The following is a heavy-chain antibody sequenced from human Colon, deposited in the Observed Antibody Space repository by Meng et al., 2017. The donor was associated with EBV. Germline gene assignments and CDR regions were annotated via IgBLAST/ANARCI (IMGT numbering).Heavy chain of an antibody. J-gene: IGHJ4*02. Sequence: QVQLPVSGARLVNSSGTLSLSCSGSGGSLSIRNVLSWVRQPPGKGSEWIGEIYHSGSTNYNPSLKSRVTISLDESKNKFSLRLSSVTSADTAVYYCARVGAYCGGDCYHPRWGQGTLVTVSS. V-gene: IGHV4-4*02. CDR1: GGSLSIRNV. CDR3: ARVGAYCGGDCYHPR. CDR2: IYHSGST. D-gene: IGHD2-21*02.